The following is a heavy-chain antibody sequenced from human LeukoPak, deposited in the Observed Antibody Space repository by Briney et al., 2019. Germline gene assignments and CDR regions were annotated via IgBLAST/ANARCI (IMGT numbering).Heavy chain of an antibody. CDR3: ARSKPLNY. CDR1: GGSFGGYY. Sequence: SETLSLTCAVYGGSFGGYYWSWIRQPPGKGLEWIGEINHSGSTNYNPSLKSRVTISVDTSKNQFSLKLSSVTAADTAVYYCARSKPLNYWGQGTLVTVSS. D-gene: IGHD3-9*01. CDR2: INHSGST. J-gene: IGHJ4*02. V-gene: IGHV4-34*01.